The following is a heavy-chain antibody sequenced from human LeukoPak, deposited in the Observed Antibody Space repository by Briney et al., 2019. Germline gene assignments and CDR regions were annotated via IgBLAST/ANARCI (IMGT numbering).Heavy chain of an antibody. V-gene: IGHV3-23*01. CDR1: GLTFSSYA. Sequence: PGGSLRLSCAASGLTFSSYAMSWVRQAPGKGLEWVSGISGSGGSTYYADSEKGRFTISRDNSKNTLYLQVNSLRAEDTAVYYCAKGRTYYDILTGYDYWGQGTLVTVS. CDR3: AKGRTYYDILTGYDY. D-gene: IGHD3-9*01. J-gene: IGHJ4*02. CDR2: ISGSGGST.